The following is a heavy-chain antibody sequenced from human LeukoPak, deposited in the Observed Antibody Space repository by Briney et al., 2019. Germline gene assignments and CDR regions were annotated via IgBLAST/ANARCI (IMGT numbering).Heavy chain of an antibody. Sequence: PGGSLRLSCAASGFTFNTYHMTWVRQAPGKGLEWLSYITAGGSAIYYADSVQGRFTISRDNARNSLYLQMYSLRAEDTAVYYCARGIAVAYFDFWGQGTLVTVSS. V-gene: IGHV3-48*01. CDR3: ARGIAVAYFDF. CDR1: GFTFNTYH. D-gene: IGHD6-19*01. CDR2: ITAGGSAI. J-gene: IGHJ4*02.